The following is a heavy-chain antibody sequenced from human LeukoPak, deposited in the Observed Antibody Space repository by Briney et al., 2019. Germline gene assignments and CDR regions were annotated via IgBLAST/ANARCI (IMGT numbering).Heavy chain of an antibody. V-gene: IGHV3-23*01. D-gene: IGHD2-2*01. CDR2: ISGSGGST. CDR3: AKDGYKYCSSTSCYYDY. CDR1: GFTFSSYA. Sequence: GGSLRLSCAASGFTFSSYALSWVRQSPGKGLEWVSAISGSGGSTYYADSVKGRLTISRDNSKNTLYLQMNSLRAEDTAVYYCAKDGYKYCSSTSCYYDYWGQGTLVTVSS. J-gene: IGHJ4*02.